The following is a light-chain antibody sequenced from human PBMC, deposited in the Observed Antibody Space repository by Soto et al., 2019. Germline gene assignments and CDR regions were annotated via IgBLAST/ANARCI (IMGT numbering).Light chain of an antibody. Sequence: TLSLSPGERATLSCRASQSVSSYLAWYQKKPGQAPRLLIYDASNRATGIPARLSGSGSGTDFTLIICCLEPAEYAIYSSQQRTKFIVTLGQGIGVDIK. CDR2: DAS. CDR1: QSVSSY. CDR3: QQRTKFIVT. J-gene: IGKJ1*01. V-gene: IGKV3-11*01.